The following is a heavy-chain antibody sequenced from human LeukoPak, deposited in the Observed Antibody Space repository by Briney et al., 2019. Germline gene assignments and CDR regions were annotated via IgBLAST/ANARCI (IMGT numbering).Heavy chain of an antibody. D-gene: IGHD3-22*01. CDR3: AGAPLIERYDY. CDR2: INHSGST. Sequence: SETLSLTCAVYGGSFSGYYWSWIRQPPGKGLEWIGEINHSGSTNYNPSLKSRVTISVDTSKNQFSLMLSSVTAADTAVHYCAGAPLIERYDYWGQGTLVTVSS. V-gene: IGHV4-34*01. J-gene: IGHJ4*02. CDR1: GGSFSGYY.